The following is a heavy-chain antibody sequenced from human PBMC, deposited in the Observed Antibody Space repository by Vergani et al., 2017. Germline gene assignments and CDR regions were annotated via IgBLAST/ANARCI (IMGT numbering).Heavy chain of an antibody. J-gene: IGHJ6*02. CDR1: GGTFSSYT. CDR2: IIPILGIA. CDR3: ARRHLGWELPFTDYGMDV. D-gene: IGHD1-26*01. Sequence: QVQLVQSGAEVKKPGSSVKVSCKASGGTFSSYTISWVRQAPGQGLEWMGRIIPILGIANYAQKFQGRVTITADKSTGTAYMELSSLRSEDTAVYYCARRHLGWELPFTDYGMDVWGQGTTVTVSS. V-gene: IGHV1-69*02.